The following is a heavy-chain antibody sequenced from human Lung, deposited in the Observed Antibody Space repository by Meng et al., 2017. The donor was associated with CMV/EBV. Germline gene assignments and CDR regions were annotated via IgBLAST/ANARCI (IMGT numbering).Heavy chain of an antibody. D-gene: IGHD4-11*01. J-gene: IGHJ6*02. CDR2: IGHSGRTL. CDR1: CFTLSRYE. CDR3: ARDQGWDYSNQPTHYYGMDV. V-gene: IGHV3-48*03. Sequence: GSLRLYSAASCFTLSRYEMNWVRQAPWKWLEWISYIGHSGRTLHYADSVKGRFTISSDNAENLLYLQMKSLRVEDTALYYCARDQGWDYSNQPTHYYGMDVWGQGXTVTVSS.